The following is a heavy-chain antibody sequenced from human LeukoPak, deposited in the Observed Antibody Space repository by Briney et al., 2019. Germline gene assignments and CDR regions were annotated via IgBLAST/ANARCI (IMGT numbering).Heavy chain of an antibody. CDR2: INHSEST. D-gene: IGHD2-2*01. Sequence: PSETLSLTCAVYGGSFSGYYWSWIRQRPGKGLEWIGEINHSESTNYNPSLKSRVTISVDTSKNQFSLKLSSVTAADTAVYYCARQLGARGYLVVVPAARGVWFDPWGQGTLVTVSS. CDR3: ARQLGARGYLVVVPAARGVWFDP. V-gene: IGHV4-34*01. CDR1: GGSFSGYY. J-gene: IGHJ5*02.